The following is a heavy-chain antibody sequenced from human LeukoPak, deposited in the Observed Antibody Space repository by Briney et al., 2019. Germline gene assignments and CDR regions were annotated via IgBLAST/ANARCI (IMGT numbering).Heavy chain of an antibody. D-gene: IGHD3-10*01. Sequence: EASVKVSCKDSGYILIELSKQWVRQAPGQVLEWMGWISAYNGNTNYAQKLQGRVTMTTDTSTSTAYMELRSLRSDDTAVYYCASFGYGSGSPLDWYFDLWGRGTLVTVSS. J-gene: IGHJ2*01. CDR2: ISAYNGNT. CDR3: ASFGYGSGSPLDWYFDL. CDR1: GYILIELS. V-gene: IGHV1-18*01.